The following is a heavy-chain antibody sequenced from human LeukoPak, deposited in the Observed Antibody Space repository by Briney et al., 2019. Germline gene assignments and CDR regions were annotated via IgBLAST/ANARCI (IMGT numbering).Heavy chain of an antibody. Sequence: GGSLRLSCAASGFTFRSYSMNWVRQAPGKGLEWVSSISGSSSYIYYADSVKGRFTISRDNAKNSLYLQMNSLRAEDTAVYYCARLGSSWQLDYWGQGTLVTVSS. CDR3: ARLGSSWQLDY. V-gene: IGHV3-21*01. D-gene: IGHD6-13*01. CDR1: GFTFRSYS. CDR2: ISGSSSYI. J-gene: IGHJ4*02.